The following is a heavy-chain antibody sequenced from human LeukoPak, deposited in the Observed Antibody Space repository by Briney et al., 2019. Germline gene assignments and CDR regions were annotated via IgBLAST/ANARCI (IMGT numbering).Heavy chain of an antibody. J-gene: IGHJ4*02. V-gene: IGHV1-2*02. D-gene: IGHD3-10*01. CDR3: ARGLYGSGSFDY. Sequence: ASVKVSCKASGYTFTGYYMHWVRQAPGQGLEWMGWINPNSGGTNYAQKCQGRVTMTRDTSISTAYMELSRLRSDDTAVYYCARGLYGSGSFDYWGQGTLVTVSS. CDR2: INPNSGGT. CDR1: GYTFTGYY.